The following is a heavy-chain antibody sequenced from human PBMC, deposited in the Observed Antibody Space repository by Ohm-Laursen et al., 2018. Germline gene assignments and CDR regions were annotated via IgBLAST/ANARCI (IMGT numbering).Heavy chain of an antibody. CDR3: ARVGYSSSWVDY. V-gene: IGHV1-2*02. CDR2: INPNSGGT. D-gene: IGHD6-13*01. CDR1: GYTFTGYY. Sequence: SVKVSCKVSGYTFTGYYMHWVRQAPGQGLEWMGWINPNSGGTNYAQKFQGRVTMTRDTSISTAYMELSRLRSDDTAVYYCARVGYSSSWVDYWGQGTLVTVSS. J-gene: IGHJ4*02.